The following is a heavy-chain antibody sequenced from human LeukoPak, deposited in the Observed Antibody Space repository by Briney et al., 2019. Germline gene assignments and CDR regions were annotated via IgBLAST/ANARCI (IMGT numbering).Heavy chain of an antibody. CDR1: GRSISSYF. V-gene: IGHV4-59*01. J-gene: IGHJ6*03. Sequence: SETLSLTCTVSGRSISSYFWSWLRQPPGKGLQWIGYIYYSGSTIYNPSLKSRVTISVDTSKNQFSLKLSSVTAADTAVYYCARASEDYYYYYMDVWGKGTTVTISS. D-gene: IGHD1-14*01. CDR2: IYYSGST. CDR3: ARASEDYYYYYMDV.